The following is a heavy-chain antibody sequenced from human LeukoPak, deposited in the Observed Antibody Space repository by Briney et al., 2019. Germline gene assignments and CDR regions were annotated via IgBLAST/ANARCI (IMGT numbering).Heavy chain of an antibody. CDR3: ARDNPRYCSSTSCYNFDY. D-gene: IGHD2-2*02. Sequence: GGSLRLSCAASGFTFSSYTMHWVRQAPGKGLEWVAVISYDGSNKYYADSVKGRFTISRDNSKNTLYLQMNSLRAEDTAVYYCARDNPRYCSSTSCYNFDYWGQGTLVTVSS. J-gene: IGHJ4*02. CDR2: ISYDGSNK. CDR1: GFTFSSYT. V-gene: IGHV3-30-3*01.